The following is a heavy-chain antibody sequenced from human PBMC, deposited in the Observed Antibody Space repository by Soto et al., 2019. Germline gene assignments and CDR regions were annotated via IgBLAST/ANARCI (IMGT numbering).Heavy chain of an antibody. CDR2: IMPIFGRP. CDR1: GGTFSDFA. V-gene: IGHV1-69*12. D-gene: IGHD6-19*01. J-gene: IGHJ6*02. Sequence: QVQLVQSGAEVKKPGSSMKVSCKASGGTFSDFAFSWVRQAPGQGPEWMGGIMPIFGRPAYAQKFRDRVTITADASTSTVFVELRRLTSEDTAVYYCATWLRMAGIGNYYYGMDVWGQGTTVTVSS. CDR3: ATWLRMAGIGNYYYGMDV.